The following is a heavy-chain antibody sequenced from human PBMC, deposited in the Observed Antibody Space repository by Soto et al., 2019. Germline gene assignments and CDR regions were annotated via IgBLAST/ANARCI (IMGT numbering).Heavy chain of an antibody. J-gene: IGHJ4*02. Sequence: QVQLQQWGAGLLKPSETLSLTCAVYGGSFSGYYWSWIRQPPGKGLEWIGEINHSGSTNYNPSLKSRVTISVDTSKNQFSLKLGSVTAADTAVYYCARGRIVVVPAAIRNYFDYWGQGTLVTVSS. D-gene: IGHD2-2*01. CDR2: INHSGST. CDR3: ARGRIVVVPAAIRNYFDY. V-gene: IGHV4-34*01. CDR1: GGSFSGYY.